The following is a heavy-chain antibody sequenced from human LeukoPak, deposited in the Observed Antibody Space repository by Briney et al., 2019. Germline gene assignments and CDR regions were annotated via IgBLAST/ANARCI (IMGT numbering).Heavy chain of an antibody. J-gene: IGHJ4*02. CDR3: ARAPVMITFGGVIVSPYFDY. V-gene: IGHV4-39*07. CDR1: GGSISNSRYY. CDR2: IFYGGST. D-gene: IGHD3-16*02. Sequence: PSETLSLTCTVSGGSISNSRYYWGWIRQPPGKGLEWIASIFYGGSTHYNPSLKSRVTILVDTSKNQFSLKLSSVTAADTAVYYCARAPVMITFGGVIVSPYFDYWGQGTLVTVSS.